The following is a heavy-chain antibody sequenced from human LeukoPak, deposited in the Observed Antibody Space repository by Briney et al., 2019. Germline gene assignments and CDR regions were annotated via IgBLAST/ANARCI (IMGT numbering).Heavy chain of an antibody. J-gene: IGHJ4*02. D-gene: IGHD2-15*01. CDR1: GYTFTGYY. Sequence: ASVKVSCKASGYTFTGYYMHWVRQAPGQGLEWMGIINPSGGSTSYAQKFQGRVTITRDTSASTAYMELSSLRSEDMAVYYCARGAGRWWTWYFDYWGQGALVTVSS. CDR3: ARGAGRWWTWYFDY. CDR2: INPSGGST. V-gene: IGHV1-46*01.